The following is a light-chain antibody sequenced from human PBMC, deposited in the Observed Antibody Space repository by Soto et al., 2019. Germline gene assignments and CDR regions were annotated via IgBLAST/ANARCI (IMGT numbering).Light chain of an antibody. CDR2: DVS. V-gene: IGLV2-14*01. CDR3: CSYTTSSTPLYV. Sequence: QSALTQPASVSGSPGQSITISCTGISSDVGGYNYVSWYQQHPGKAPKFMIYDVSNRPSGVSNRFSGSKSGNTASLTISGLQAEDEADYYCCSYTTSSTPLYVFGTGTKVT. CDR1: SSDVGGYNY. J-gene: IGLJ1*01.